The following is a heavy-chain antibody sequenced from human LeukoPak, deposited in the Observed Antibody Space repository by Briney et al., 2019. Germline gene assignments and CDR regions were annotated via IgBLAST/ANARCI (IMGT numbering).Heavy chain of an antibody. J-gene: IGHJ5*02. D-gene: IGHD4/OR15-4a*01. V-gene: IGHV3-21*01. CDR1: GFTFSSYS. CDR2: ISSSSSYI. CDR3: ARGYGGPTPDWFDP. Sequence: GGSLRLSCAASGFTFSSYSMNWVRQAPGEGLEWVSSISSSSSYIYYADSVKGRFTISRDNAKNSLYLQMNSLRAEDTAVYYCARGYGGPTPDWFDPWGQGTLVTVSS.